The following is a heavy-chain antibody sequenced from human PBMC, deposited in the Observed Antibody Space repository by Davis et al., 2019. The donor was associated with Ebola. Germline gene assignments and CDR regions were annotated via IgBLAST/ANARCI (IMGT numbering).Heavy chain of an antibody. D-gene: IGHD3-10*01. CDR1: GGSISSGSYY. Sequence: SETLSLTCTVSGGSISSGSYYWSWIRQPAGKGLEWIGHIYTSGSTNYNPSLKSRVTISVDTSKNQFSLRLSSVTAADTAIYYCARHSIYGSGSYYNTGSHYYYMDVWGKGTTVTVSS. CDR2: IYTSGST. J-gene: IGHJ6*03. V-gene: IGHV4-61*09. CDR3: ARHSIYGSGSYYNTGSHYYYMDV.